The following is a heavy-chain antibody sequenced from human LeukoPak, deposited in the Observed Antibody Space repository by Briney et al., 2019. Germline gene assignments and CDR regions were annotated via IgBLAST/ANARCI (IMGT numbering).Heavy chain of an antibody. J-gene: IGHJ6*03. Sequence: PGGSLRLSCAASGFTFSNYAMSWVRQAPGKGLEWVSAISGSGVNSYYADSVKGRFTISRDNSKNTLYLQMNSLRAEDTAVYYCATDYLFYYMDVWGKGTTVTVSS. CDR3: ATDYLFYYMDV. CDR2: ISGSGVNS. D-gene: IGHD3-16*02. V-gene: IGHV3-23*01. CDR1: GFTFSNYA.